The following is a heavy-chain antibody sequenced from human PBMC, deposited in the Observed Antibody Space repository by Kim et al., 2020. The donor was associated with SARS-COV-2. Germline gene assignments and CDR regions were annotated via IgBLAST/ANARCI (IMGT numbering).Heavy chain of an antibody. CDR1: GFTFSDYY. D-gene: IGHD3-16*02. CDR3: ARDGLRGSYRLPYYNWFDH. Sequence: GGSLRLSCAASGFTFSDYYMSWIRQAPGKGLEWVSYISSSGSTIYYADSVKGRFTISRDNAKNSLYLQMNSLRAEDTAVYYCARDGLRGSYRLPYYNWFDHWGQGTLVTVSS. CDR2: ISSSGSTI. V-gene: IGHV3-11*04. J-gene: IGHJ5*02.